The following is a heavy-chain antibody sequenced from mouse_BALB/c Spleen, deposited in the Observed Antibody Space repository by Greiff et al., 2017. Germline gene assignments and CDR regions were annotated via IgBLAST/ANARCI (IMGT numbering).Heavy chain of an antibody. J-gene: IGHJ3*01. D-gene: IGHD1-2*01. V-gene: IGHV1-18*01. CDR2: INPYNGGT. CDR3: ARWPTTATTWFAY. Sequence: VQLQQSGPELVKPGASMKISCKASGYSFTGYTMNWVKQSHGKNLEWIGLINPYNGGTSYNQKFKGKATLTVDKSSSTAYMELLSMTSEDSAVYYCARWPTTATTWFAYWGQGTLVTVSA. CDR1: GYSFTGYT.